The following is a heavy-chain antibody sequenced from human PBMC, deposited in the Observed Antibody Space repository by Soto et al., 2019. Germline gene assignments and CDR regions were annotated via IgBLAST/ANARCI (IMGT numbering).Heavy chain of an antibody. J-gene: IGHJ6*03. D-gene: IGHD2-15*01. V-gene: IGHV4-34*01. CDR1: GGSFSGYY. CDR3: ATAAGSRYCSGGSCRYYYYYYYMDV. Sequence: SETLSLTCAVYGGSFSGYYWSWIRQPPGKGLEWFGEINHSGSTNYNPSLKSRVTISVDTSKNQFSLKLSSVTAADTAVYYCATAAGSRYCSGGSCRYYYYYYYMDVWGKGTTVT. CDR2: INHSGST.